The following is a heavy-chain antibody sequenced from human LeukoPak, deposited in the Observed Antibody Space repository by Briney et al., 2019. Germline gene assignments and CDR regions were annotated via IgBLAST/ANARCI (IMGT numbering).Heavy chain of an antibody. CDR2: INPSGGST. Sequence: GASVKVSCKASGYTFTNYYMHWVRQAPAQGLEWIGIINPSGGSTSNAQKFQGRVTMTRDNSTSTVYMELSSLRYEDTAVYYCARGETYYYDSSGYYLLVWGQGTLVTVSS. CDR3: ARGETYYYDSSGYYLLV. V-gene: IGHV1-46*01. CDR1: GYTFTNYY. D-gene: IGHD3-22*01. J-gene: IGHJ4*02.